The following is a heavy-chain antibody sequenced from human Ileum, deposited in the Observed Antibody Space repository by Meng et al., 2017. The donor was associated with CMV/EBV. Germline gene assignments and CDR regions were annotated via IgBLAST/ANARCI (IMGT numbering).Heavy chain of an antibody. CDR1: GDSINGSSYY. D-gene: IGHD2/OR15-2a*01. CDR3: GRNIKLFYANY. CDR2: LCYSGDT. Sequence: SETLSLTCTVSGDSINGSSYYWGWIRQPPGKGLEWIGNLCYSGDTYYNPSLKNRVTISLDTSKNQFSLKLSSVTAADTAVYYCGRNIKLFYANYWGQGKLVTVSS. V-gene: IGHV4-39*07. J-gene: IGHJ4*02.